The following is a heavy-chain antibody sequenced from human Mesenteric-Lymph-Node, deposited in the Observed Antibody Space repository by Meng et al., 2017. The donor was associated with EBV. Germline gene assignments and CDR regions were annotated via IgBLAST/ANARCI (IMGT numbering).Heavy chain of an antibody. V-gene: IGHV3-74*01. Sequence: VQLVGSGGGLVPPGGSLRLSCAASGFTFSSHWMHWVRQAPGKGLVWISRMNGDGRSTRYADAVKGRFTISRDNAKNTLYLQMNSLRAEDTAVYYCARDQGGYWGQGTLVTVSS. CDR2: MNGDGRST. J-gene: IGHJ4*02. CDR3: ARDQGGY. CDR1: GFTFSSHW.